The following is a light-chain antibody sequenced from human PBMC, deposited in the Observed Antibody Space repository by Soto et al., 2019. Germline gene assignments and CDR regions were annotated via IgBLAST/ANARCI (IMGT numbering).Light chain of an antibody. CDR3: QQYDNLPLT. J-gene: IGKJ4*01. V-gene: IGKV1-33*01. CDR2: DAS. Sequence: DSQMTQSPTSLSASVGDRVTITCQASQDIRNYLNWYQQKPGKAPKLLIYDASNLETGVPSRFSGGGSGTDFTFTISSLQPEDIATYYSQQYDNLPLTFGGGTKVQIK. CDR1: QDIRNY.